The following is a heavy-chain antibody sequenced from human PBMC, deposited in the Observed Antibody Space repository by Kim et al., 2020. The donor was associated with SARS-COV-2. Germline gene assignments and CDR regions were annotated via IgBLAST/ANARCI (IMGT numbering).Heavy chain of an antibody. CDR3: AKSFSGSYFGYDS. CDR2: ISYDGSHK. D-gene: IGHD1-26*01. V-gene: IGHV3-30*18. Sequence: GGSLRLSCAASGFSFRSYGIHWVRQAPGKGLEWLTVISYDGSHKYYAESVKGRFTISRDNSKNTLYLQMNSLRVEDTAVYYCAKSFSGSYFGYDSWGQGALVTVSS. J-gene: IGHJ4*02. CDR1: GFSFRSYG.